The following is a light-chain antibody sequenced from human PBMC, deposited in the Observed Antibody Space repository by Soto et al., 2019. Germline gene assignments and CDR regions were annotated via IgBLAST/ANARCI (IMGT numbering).Light chain of an antibody. V-gene: IGKV3-11*01. Sequence: EIVLTQSPATLSLSPGGRATLSCRASQSVSSYLAWYQQKPGQAPRLLIYDASNRATGIPARFSGSGSATAFTLTISSLEPEDFAVYYCQQRSNWPLTFGGGTKVEIK. CDR3: QQRSNWPLT. CDR1: QSVSSY. CDR2: DAS. J-gene: IGKJ4*01.